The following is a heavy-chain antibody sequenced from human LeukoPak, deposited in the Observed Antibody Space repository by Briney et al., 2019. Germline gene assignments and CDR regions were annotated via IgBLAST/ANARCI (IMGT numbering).Heavy chain of an antibody. CDR2: IYSGGST. CDR1: GFTVSSNF. CDR3: ARGRGAYYYYRYG. D-gene: IGHD3-10*01. J-gene: IGHJ6*03. V-gene: IGHV3-53*01. Sequence: PGGSLRLSCAASGFTVSSNFMSWVRQAPGKGLEWVSVIYSGGSTYYADSVKGRFTISRDNSKNTLYLQMNSLRAEDTAVYYCARGRGAYYYYRYGGSKGTTVTVSS.